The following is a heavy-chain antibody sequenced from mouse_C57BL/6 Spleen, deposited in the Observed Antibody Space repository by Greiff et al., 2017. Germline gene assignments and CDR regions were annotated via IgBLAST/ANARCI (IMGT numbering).Heavy chain of an antibody. Sequence: QVQLQQPGAELVMPGASVKLSCKASGYTFTSYWMHWVKQRPGQGLEWIGEIDPSDSYTNYNQKFKGKSTLTVDKSSSTSYMQLSSRTSEDSAVYYCARELTGTNFDYWGQGTTLTVSS. V-gene: IGHV1-69*01. CDR3: ARELTGTNFDY. J-gene: IGHJ2*01. CDR1: GYTFTSYW. D-gene: IGHD4-1*01. CDR2: IDPSDSYT.